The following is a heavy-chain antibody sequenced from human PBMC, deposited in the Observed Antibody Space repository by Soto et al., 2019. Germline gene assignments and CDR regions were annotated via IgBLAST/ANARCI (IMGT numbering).Heavy chain of an antibody. J-gene: IGHJ5*02. CDR1: VGTFISYA. V-gene: IGHV1-69*13. CDR2: IIPIFGTA. CDR3: ERDGEGGYCSTTRCYIDWLDH. D-gene: IGHD2-2*02. Sequence: ASVKFSFKSSVGTFISYAISWLRHSPGQGLYGMGGIIPIFGTANYAQNFQGRVTITADESTSTAYMELSSLRSEDTAAYYCERDGEGGYCSTTRCYIDWLDHWGQGTMVTVSS.